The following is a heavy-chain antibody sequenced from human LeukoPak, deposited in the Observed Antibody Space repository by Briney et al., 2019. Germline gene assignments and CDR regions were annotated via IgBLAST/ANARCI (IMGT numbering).Heavy chain of an antibody. J-gene: IGHJ4*02. CDR1: GFTFSSYA. Sequence: PGGSLRLSCAASGFTFSSYAMHWVRQAPGKGLEWVTVISYDGSNKYYADSVKGRFTISRDNSKNTLYLQMNSLRAEDTAVYYCARDRNYYDSSAYWDYWGQGTLVTVSS. D-gene: IGHD3-22*01. V-gene: IGHV3-30-3*01. CDR2: ISYDGSNK. CDR3: ARDRNYYDSSAYWDY.